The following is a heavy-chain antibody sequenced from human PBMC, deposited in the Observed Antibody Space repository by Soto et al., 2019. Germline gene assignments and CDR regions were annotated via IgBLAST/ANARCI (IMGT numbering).Heavy chain of an antibody. J-gene: IGHJ4*02. Sequence: SETLSLTCAVYGGSFSGYYWSWIRQPPGKGLEWIGEINHSVSTNYNPSLKSRVTISVDTSKNQFSLKLSSVTAADTAVYYCAGRGIAAAGTPFDYWGQGTLVTVSS. CDR3: AGRGIAAAGTPFDY. CDR1: GGSFSGYY. D-gene: IGHD6-13*01. CDR2: INHSVST. V-gene: IGHV4-34*01.